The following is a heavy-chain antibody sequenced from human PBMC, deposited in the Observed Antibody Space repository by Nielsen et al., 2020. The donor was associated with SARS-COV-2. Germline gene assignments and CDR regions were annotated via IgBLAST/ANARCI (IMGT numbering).Heavy chain of an antibody. CDR3: ARDLDSSGWYWVDAFDI. CDR1: GFTFSSHA. V-gene: IGHV3-30*04. J-gene: IGHJ3*02. Sequence: GESLKISCATSGFTFSSHALHWVRQAPGKGLQWMAIISYDGTEHYADSVKGRFTISRDNSKNTLYLQMNSLRAEDTAVYYCARDLDSSGWYWVDAFDIWGQGTMVTVSS. D-gene: IGHD6-19*01. CDR2: ISYDGTE.